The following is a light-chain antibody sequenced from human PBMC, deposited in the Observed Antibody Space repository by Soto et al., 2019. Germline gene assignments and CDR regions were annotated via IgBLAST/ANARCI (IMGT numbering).Light chain of an antibody. CDR1: QSVSSN. CDR3: QQYDNWPLT. Sequence: VITQCPATLSVYTGERATLSCRASQSVSSNLAWYQQKPGQAPRLLIYGASTRATGIPARFSGSGSGTEFTLTISSLQSGDFAVYYCQQYDNWPLTFGGGTKVDI. V-gene: IGKV3-15*01. CDR2: GAS. J-gene: IGKJ4*01.